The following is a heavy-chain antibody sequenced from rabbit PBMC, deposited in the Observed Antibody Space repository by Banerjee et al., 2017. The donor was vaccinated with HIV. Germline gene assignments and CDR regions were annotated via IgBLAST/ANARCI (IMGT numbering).Heavy chain of an antibody. V-gene: IGHV1S43*01. CDR2: IYTTSGNT. CDR1: GIDFSSYYY. J-gene: IGHJ3*01. Sequence: QQQLEESGGGLVKPGGTLTLTCKASGIDFSSYYYMCWVRQAPGKGLELIGCIYTTSGNTWYASWVNGRFTISRSTSLNAVDLKMTSLTAADTATYFCARDAGSTYYTYIATRLDLWGPGTLVTVS. CDR3: ARDAGSTYYTYIATRLDL. D-gene: IGHD8-1*01.